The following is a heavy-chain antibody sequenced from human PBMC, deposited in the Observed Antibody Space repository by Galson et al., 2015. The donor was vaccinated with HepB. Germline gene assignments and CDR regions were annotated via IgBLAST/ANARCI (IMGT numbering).Heavy chain of an antibody. J-gene: IGHJ4*02. CDR2: IKQDGSEK. CDR1: GFTFSSYW. D-gene: IGHD3-10*01. Sequence: SLRLSCAASGFTFSSYWMSWVRQAPGKGLEWVANIKQDGSEKYYVDSVKGRFTISRDNAKNSLYLQMNSLRAEDTAVYYCARDNHYGSGSYPDAFDIWGQGTLVTVSS. V-gene: IGHV3-7*03. CDR3: ARDNHYGSGSYPDAFDI.